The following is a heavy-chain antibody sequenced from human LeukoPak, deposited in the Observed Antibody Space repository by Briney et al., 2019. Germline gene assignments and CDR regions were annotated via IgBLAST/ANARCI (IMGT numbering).Heavy chain of an antibody. CDR2: LSGNGRST. J-gene: IGHJ3*02. CDR1: GFDFSLYD. CDR3: AKDIERTTVTTTYAFDI. V-gene: IGHV3-23*01. Sequence: GGSLRLSCAASGFDFSLYDMSWVRQPPGKGLEWVSTLSGNGRSTYYADSVKGRFTISRDNAKNSLYLQMNSLRAEDTALYYCAKDIERTTVTTTYAFDIWGQGTMVTVSS. D-gene: IGHD4-17*01.